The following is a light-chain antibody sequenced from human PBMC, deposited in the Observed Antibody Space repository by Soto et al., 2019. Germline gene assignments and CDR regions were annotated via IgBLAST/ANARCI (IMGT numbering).Light chain of an antibody. V-gene: IGKV3-20*01. CDR2: VAS. Sequence: ETVLTQSPGTLSLSPGERATLSCRASQSIRSNYLAWYRPTPGQAPRLRIYVASKSASGIATRFRGSGSGTGFSLFISRLEPEDFALYYFQQYGSSPGTFGQGTKVEIK. CDR1: QSIRSNY. J-gene: IGKJ1*01. CDR3: QQYGSSPGT.